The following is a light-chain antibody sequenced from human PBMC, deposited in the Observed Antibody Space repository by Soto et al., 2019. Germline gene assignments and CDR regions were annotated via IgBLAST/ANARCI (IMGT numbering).Light chain of an antibody. CDR1: QPISDY. V-gene: IGKV1-39*01. CDR3: QQHYNTPRT. J-gene: IGKJ1*01. CDR2: TTS. Sequence: DIQMTQYPSSLSASVGDRVTITCRTSQPISDYLNWYQQKPGKAPTLLIYTTSNLQSGGPSRFSGSGSATHFTLTISSLQPEDFATYYCQQHYNTPRTYGQGTKVDIK.